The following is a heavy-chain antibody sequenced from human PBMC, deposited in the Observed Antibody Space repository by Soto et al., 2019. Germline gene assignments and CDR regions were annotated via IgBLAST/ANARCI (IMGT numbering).Heavy chain of an antibody. D-gene: IGHD3-10*01. V-gene: IGHV3-64D*08. CDR3: AKLYYYGSGSYTDVY. CDR1: GFTFSNYA. Sequence: GGSLRLSCSASGFTFSNYAMHWVRQAPGKGLDYVSTISTYGGSTYYADSVKGRFSISRDNSESTLYLQMSSLRTEDTSVYYCAKLYYYGSGSYTDVYWGQGTLVTVSS. J-gene: IGHJ4*02. CDR2: ISTYGGST.